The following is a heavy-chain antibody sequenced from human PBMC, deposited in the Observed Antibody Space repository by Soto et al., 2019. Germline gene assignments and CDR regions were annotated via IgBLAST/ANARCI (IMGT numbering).Heavy chain of an antibody. CDR2: IDWGDDK. V-gene: IGHV2-70*01. CDR1: GFSLSTSGMC. CDR3: ARENYASRGMGY. D-gene: IGHD3-22*01. Sequence: SGPTLVNPTQTLTLTCTFSGFSLSTSGMCANWIRQPPGKALEWLALIDWGDDKFYSTSLKTRLTISKDTSKNQVVLTMTNMDPVDTATYYCARENYASRGMGYWAQGTLVTVFS. J-gene: IGHJ4*02.